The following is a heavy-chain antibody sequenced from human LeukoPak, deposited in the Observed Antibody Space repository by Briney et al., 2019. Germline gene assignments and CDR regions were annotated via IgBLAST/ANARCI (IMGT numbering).Heavy chain of an antibody. CDR2: IYYSGST. CDR1: GGSVSSGSYY. J-gene: IGHJ5*02. CDR3: ARLRIFGVVIQPFDP. D-gene: IGHD3-3*01. V-gene: IGHV4-61*01. Sequence: SETLSLTCTVSGGSVSSGSYYWSWIRQPPGKGLEWIGYIYYSGSTNYNPSLKSRVTTSVDTSKNQFSLKLSSVTAADTAVYYCARLRIFGVVIQPFDPWGQGTLVTVSS.